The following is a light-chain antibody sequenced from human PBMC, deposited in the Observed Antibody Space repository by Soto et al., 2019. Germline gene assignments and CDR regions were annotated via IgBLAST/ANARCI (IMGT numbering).Light chain of an antibody. Sequence: QSVLTQPASVSGSPGQSITISCTGTSSDVGSYNLVSWYQQHPGKAPKLMIYEVSKRPSGVSNRFSGSKSGNTASLTISGLQAEDEADYYCCSAAGSFYVFGTGTKVPVL. V-gene: IGLV2-23*02. CDR2: EVS. J-gene: IGLJ1*01. CDR3: CSAAGSFYV. CDR1: SSDVGSYNL.